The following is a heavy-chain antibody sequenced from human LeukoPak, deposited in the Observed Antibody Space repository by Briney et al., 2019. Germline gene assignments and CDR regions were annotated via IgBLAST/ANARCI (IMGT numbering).Heavy chain of an antibody. V-gene: IGHV3-23*01. CDR2: ISGSGGST. J-gene: IGHJ4*02. D-gene: IGHD3-22*01. CDR1: GFTFSSYA. CDR3: AKARSMIVVVTFDY. Sequence: GGTLRLSCAASGFTFSSYAMSWVRQAPGKGLEWVSAISGSGGSTYYADSVKGRFTISRDNSKNTLYLQMNSLRAEDTAVYYCAKARSMIVVVTFDYWGQGTLVTVSS.